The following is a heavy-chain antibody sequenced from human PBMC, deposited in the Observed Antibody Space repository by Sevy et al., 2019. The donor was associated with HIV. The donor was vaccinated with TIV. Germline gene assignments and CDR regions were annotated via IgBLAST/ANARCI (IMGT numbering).Heavy chain of an antibody. Sequence: GGSLRLSCAASGFNFSPYAMHWVRQGPGKGLEWVATVSSDGTTRSYVDSIKGRFSLSRDNSKNTLYLQMNNLTPEDTAVYYCAKDGSYYDSRSSDWFDPWGPGALVTVSS. D-gene: IGHD3-22*01. CDR2: VSSDGTTR. V-gene: IGHV3-30*18. CDR3: AKDGSYYDSRSSDWFDP. CDR1: GFNFSPYA. J-gene: IGHJ5*02.